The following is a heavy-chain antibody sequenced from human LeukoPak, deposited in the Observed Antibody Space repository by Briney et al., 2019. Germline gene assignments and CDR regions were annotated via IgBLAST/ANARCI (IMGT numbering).Heavy chain of an antibody. CDR3: AKTSGGSYYGYFGY. CDR1: GFTFSTYG. J-gene: IGHJ4*02. CDR2: ISYDGSNE. V-gene: IGHV3-30*18. D-gene: IGHD1-26*01. Sequence: PGGSLRLSCAASGFTFSTYGMHWVRQAPGKGLEWVAVISYDGSNEYFADSVKGRFTISRDNSKNTLYLQMNSLRAEDTAVYYCAKTSGGSYYGYFGYWGQGTLVTVSS.